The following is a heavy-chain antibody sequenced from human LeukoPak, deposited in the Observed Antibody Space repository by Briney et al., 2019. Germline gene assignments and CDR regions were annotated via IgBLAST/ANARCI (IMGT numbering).Heavy chain of an antibody. J-gene: IGHJ4*02. Sequence: SETLSLTCTVSGGSISSSSYYWSWIRQPPGKGLEWIGYIYYSGSTNYNPSLKSRVTISVDTSKNQFSLELSSVTAADTAVYYCARSYYYDSSGYYYFDYWGQGTLVTVSS. V-gene: IGHV4-61*01. CDR1: GGSISSSSYY. D-gene: IGHD3-22*01. CDR2: IYYSGST. CDR3: ARSYYYDSSGYYYFDY.